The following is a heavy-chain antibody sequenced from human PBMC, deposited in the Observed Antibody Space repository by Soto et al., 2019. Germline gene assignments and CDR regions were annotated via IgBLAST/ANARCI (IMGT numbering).Heavy chain of an antibody. CDR1: GLDFSNYG. CDR2: ISYEGSSK. Sequence: QEQLVESGGGVVQPGRSLRLSCAASGLDFSNYGMHWVRQAPGKGLEWVALISYEGSSKFYADSVKGRFTISRDNSKTTLYLQMNRLRAEDTAVYYCAKDTLRELGYYDNSGYPYYYGMDVWGQGTTVTVSS. CDR3: AKDTLRELGYYDNSGYPYYYGMDV. J-gene: IGHJ6*02. V-gene: IGHV3-30*18. D-gene: IGHD3-22*01.